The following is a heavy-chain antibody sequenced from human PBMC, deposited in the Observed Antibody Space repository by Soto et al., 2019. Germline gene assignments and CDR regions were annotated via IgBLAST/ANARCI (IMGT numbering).Heavy chain of an antibody. Sequence: QLQLQESGPGLVKPSETLSLTCTVSNGSISSSNYHWGWIRQAPGKGVECIGSIYYSGTTYYNPSLKSRVTISVETYKNQFYLKLSSVTAADTAVYYCARRKHGDSSGWGEFDYWGQGTLVNVSS. CDR3: ARRKHGDSSGWGEFDY. CDR1: NGSISSSNYH. CDR2: IYYSGTT. V-gene: IGHV4-39*01. D-gene: IGHD6-19*01. J-gene: IGHJ4*02.